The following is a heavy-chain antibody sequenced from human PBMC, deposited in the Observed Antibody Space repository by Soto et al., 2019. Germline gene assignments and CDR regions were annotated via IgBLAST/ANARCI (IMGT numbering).Heavy chain of an antibody. CDR3: AKERPLIAVAALDAFDI. CDR2: ISGSGGST. Sequence: GGSLRLSCAASGFTFSSYAMSWVRQAPGKGLEWVSAISGSGGSTYYADSVKGRFTISRDNSKNTLYLQMNSLRAEDTAVYYCAKERPLIAVAALDAFDIWGQGTMVTVSS. J-gene: IGHJ3*02. D-gene: IGHD6-19*01. CDR1: GFTFSSYA. V-gene: IGHV3-23*01.